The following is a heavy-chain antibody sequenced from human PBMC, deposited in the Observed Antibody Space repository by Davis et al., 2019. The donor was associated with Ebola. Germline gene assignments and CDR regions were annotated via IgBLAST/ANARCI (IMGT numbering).Heavy chain of an antibody. J-gene: IGHJ2*01. D-gene: IGHD3-22*01. CDR3: ARDYYDSSGYLWYFDL. V-gene: IGHV4-4*02. CDR1: GGSISSGSW. CDR2: IYHGGIT. Sequence: MPSETLSLTCAVSGGSISSGSWWSWLRQPPGKGLEWIGDIYHGGITKHNPSLKSRVTISVDKSKNQISLNLSSVTAADTAVYYCARDYYDSSGYLWYFDLWGRGTLVTVSS.